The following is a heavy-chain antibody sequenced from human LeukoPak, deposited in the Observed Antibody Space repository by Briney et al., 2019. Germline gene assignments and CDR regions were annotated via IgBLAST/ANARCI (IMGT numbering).Heavy chain of an antibody. J-gene: IGHJ4*02. D-gene: IGHD3-10*01. CDR2: ISSSSTI. CDR3: ARDVGGSGTYFDY. V-gene: IGHV3-48*01. Sequence: PGGSLRLSCAASRFTFSSYSMNWVRQAPGKGLEWVSYISSSSTIHYADSVKGRFTISRDNAKNSLYLQMNSLRAEDTAVYYCARDVGGSGTYFDYWGQGNLVTVSS. CDR1: RFTFSSYS.